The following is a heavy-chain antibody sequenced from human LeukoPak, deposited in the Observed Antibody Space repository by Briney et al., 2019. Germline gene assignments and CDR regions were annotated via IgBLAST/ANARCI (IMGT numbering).Heavy chain of an antibody. Sequence: SETLSLTCTVSGGSISSSSYYWGWIRQPPGKGLEWIGSVFYSGSTYYNPSLKSRVTISVDTSKNQFSLKLSSVTAADTAVYYCARGSHSGMTTVTIWGQGTLVTVSS. CDR3: ARGSHSGMTTVTI. J-gene: IGHJ4*02. V-gene: IGHV4-39*07. CDR2: VFYSGST. CDR1: GGSISSSSYY. D-gene: IGHD4-17*01.